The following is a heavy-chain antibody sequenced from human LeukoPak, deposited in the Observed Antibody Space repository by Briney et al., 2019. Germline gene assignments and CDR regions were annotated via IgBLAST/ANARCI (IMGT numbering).Heavy chain of an antibody. D-gene: IGHD3-16*02. CDR1: GFTFRDYE. CDR3: ARDKGLGELSP. Sequence: GGSLRLSCAASGFTFRDYEMNWVRKAQGKGREGVSYISGSGSIIFSADSVKGRFTISRDNAKNSLYLQMNSLRVEDTAVYYCARDKGLGELSPWGQGTLVTVSS. J-gene: IGHJ5*02. CDR2: ISGSGSII. V-gene: IGHV3-48*03.